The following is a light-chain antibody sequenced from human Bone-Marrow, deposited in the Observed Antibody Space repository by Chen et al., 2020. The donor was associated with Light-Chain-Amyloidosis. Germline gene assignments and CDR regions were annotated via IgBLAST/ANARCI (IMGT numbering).Light chain of an antibody. V-gene: IGLV3-21*02. CDR3: EVWDRSSDRQV. Sequence: SYVLTYPPPPPLPPRQTPTTACRGNNIGSTSVHWYQQTPGQAPLLVVYDDSDRPSGIPERLSGSNSGNTATLTISRVAAGDEADYYCEVWDRSSDRQVFGGGTKLTVL. J-gene: IGLJ3*02. CDR1: NIGSTS. CDR2: DDS.